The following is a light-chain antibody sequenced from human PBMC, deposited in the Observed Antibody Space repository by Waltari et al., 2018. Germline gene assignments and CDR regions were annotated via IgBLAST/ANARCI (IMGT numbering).Light chain of an antibody. J-gene: IGKJ1*01. CDR2: LGS. V-gene: IGKV2-28*01. CDR1: QSLLHSNGYNY. CDR3: MQALQTPKT. Sequence: DIVMTQSPLPLPVTPGEPASIPCRSSQSLLHSNGYNYLDWYLQKPGQSPQLLIYLGSNRASGVPDRFSGSGSGTDFTLKISTVEAEDVGVYYCMQALQTPKTFGQGTRVELK.